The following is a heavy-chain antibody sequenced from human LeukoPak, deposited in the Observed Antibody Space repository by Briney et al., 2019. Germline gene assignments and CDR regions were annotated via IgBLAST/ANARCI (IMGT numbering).Heavy chain of an antibody. CDR3: ARDTGGSSSWYPPDY. Sequence: ASVKVSCKASGGTFSSYAIGWVRQAPGQGLEWMGRIIPILGIANYAQKFQGRVTITADKSTSTAYMELSSLRSEDTAVYYCARDTGGSSSWYPPDYWGQGTLVTVSS. V-gene: IGHV1-69*04. CDR1: GGTFSSYA. J-gene: IGHJ4*02. CDR2: IIPILGIA. D-gene: IGHD6-13*01.